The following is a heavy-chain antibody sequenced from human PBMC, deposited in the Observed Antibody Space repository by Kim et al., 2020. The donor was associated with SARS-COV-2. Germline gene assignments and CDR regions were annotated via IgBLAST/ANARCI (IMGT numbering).Heavy chain of an antibody. CDR2: ISWDGITT. D-gene: IGHD3-10*02. V-gene: IGHV3-43*01. Sequence: GGSLRLSCAASGFTFADFTMHWVHQVPGRGLEWVSLISWDGITTYYADSVKGRFTISRDNSKNSLYLQMNSLRTEDTAFYYCAKDRGRITMFYFDHWGQGALVTVSS. J-gene: IGHJ4*02. CDR3: AKDRGRITMFYFDH. CDR1: GFTFADFT.